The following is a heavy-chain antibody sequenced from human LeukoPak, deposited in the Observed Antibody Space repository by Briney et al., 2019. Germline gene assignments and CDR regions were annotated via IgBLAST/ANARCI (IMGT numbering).Heavy chain of an antibody. V-gene: IGHV4-59*08. CDR1: GGSISSYY. CDR3: ARSRHSSSWTRFDY. Sequence: SETLSLTCSVSGGSISSYYWSWIRQPPGKGLEWIGYIYYSGSTNYNPSLKSRVTISVDTSKNQFSLKLSSVTAADTAVYYCARSRHSSSWTRFDYWGQGTLVTVSS. J-gene: IGHJ4*02. D-gene: IGHD6-13*01. CDR2: IYYSGST.